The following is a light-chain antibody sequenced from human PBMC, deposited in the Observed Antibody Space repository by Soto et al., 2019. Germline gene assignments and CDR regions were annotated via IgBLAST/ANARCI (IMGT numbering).Light chain of an antibody. CDR3: MQALQTPIT. V-gene: IGKV2-28*01. J-gene: IGKJ5*01. Sequence: DIVVTQFPLSLPVTPGEPASISCNASQSLLHSNGNNYVDWYLQKPGQSPHLLIFLGSHRASGVPDRFSGSGSATDFALKISRVEAEDVGVYYCMQALQTPITFGQGTRLEIK. CDR1: QSLLHSNGNNY. CDR2: LGS.